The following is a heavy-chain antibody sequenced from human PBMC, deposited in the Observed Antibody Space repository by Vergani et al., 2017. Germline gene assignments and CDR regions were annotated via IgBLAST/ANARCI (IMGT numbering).Heavy chain of an antibody. CDR3: ARGIILTGYYFDP. CDR1: GASISSSYY. CDR2: IYYSGST. Sequence: QLQLQESGPGLVKPSATLTLTCSVSGASISSSYYWGWIRQPPGKGLEWIGSIYYSGSTYYNPSLKSRVTISVDTSKNQFSLKLSSVTAADTAVYYCARGIILTGYYFDPWGQGTLVTVSS. J-gene: IGHJ5*02. V-gene: IGHV4-39*01. D-gene: IGHD3-9*01.